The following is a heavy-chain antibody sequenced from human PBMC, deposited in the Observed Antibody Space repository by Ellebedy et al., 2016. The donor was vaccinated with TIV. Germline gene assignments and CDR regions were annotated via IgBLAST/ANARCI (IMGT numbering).Heavy chain of an antibody. J-gene: IGHJ4*02. CDR2: INHSGSS. Sequence: SETLSLTXAVYGGSFSGYYWSWIRQPPGKGLEWIREINHSGSSKYNPSLKSRVTISVDTSKNQFSLKLSSVTAADTAFYYCARAPPTSGALFYWGQGTLVTVSS. V-gene: IGHV4-34*01. CDR3: ARAPPTSGALFY. D-gene: IGHD3-10*01. CDR1: GGSFSGYY.